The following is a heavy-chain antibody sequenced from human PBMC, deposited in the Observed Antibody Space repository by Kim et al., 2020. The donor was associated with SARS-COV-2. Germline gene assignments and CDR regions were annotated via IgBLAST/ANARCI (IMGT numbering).Heavy chain of an antibody. CDR3: AGNRGRSSGWFD. J-gene: IGHJ4*02. D-gene: IGHD3-22*01. Sequence: SETLFLTCSVSGWSMTDYYWSWIRQPPGKQLEWIGYIHHIGITNSNPSLKGRVTMSIDTSRSQFSLRLRSVTVADTAVCYCAGNRGRSSGWFDWGQGALVTVSS. CDR2: IHHIGIT. V-gene: IGHV4-59*01. CDR1: GWSMTDYY.